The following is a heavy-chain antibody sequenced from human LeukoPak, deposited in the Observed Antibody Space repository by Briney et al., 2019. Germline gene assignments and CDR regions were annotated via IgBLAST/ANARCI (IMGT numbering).Heavy chain of an antibody. Sequence: ASVKVSCKGSGYTFTGYYMHWVRQAPGQGLEWMGWINPNSGTTNYARKFRGSVTVTRDTSISTAYMELSRLESDDTAVYYCARDLMTMPTWDFDYWGQGTLVTVAS. CDR2: INPNSGTT. CDR1: GYTFTGYY. D-gene: IGHD4/OR15-4a*01. CDR3: ARDLMTMPTWDFDY. J-gene: IGHJ4*02. V-gene: IGHV1-2*02.